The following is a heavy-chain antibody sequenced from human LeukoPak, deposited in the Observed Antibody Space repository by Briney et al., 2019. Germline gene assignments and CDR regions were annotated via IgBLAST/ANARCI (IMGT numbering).Heavy chain of an antibody. Sequence: GASVTVSCKASGGTFSSYAISWVRQAPGQGLEWMGGIIPIFGTANYAQKFQGRVTITADESTSTAYMELSSLRSEDTAVYYCARMVAEMATTQYYFDYWGQGTLVTVSS. J-gene: IGHJ4*02. CDR2: IIPIFGTA. CDR1: GGTFSSYA. V-gene: IGHV1-69*13. D-gene: IGHD5-24*01. CDR3: ARMVAEMATTQYYFDY.